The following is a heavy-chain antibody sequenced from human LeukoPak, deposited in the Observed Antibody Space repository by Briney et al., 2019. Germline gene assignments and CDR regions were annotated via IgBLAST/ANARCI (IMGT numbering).Heavy chain of an antibody. CDR2: IYYSGST. CDR1: GDSISSGDFY. J-gene: IGHJ4*02. CDR3: ARHYYAVNY. Sequence: SETLSLTCTVSGDSISSGDFYWSWIRQPPGKGLEWIGYIYYSGSTSYDPSLKSRVAISVDTSKNQFSLMLSSVTAADTAVYYCARHYYAVNYWGQGTLVTVSS. V-gene: IGHV4-30-4*01. D-gene: IGHD3-3*01.